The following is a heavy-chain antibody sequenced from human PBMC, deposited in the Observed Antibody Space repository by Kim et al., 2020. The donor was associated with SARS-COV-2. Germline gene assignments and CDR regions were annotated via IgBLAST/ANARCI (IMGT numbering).Heavy chain of an antibody. D-gene: IGHD2-2*01. CDR2: IYYSGST. CDR1: GDSISSNTYY. J-gene: IGHJ6*01. V-gene: IGHV4-39*01. CDR3: SIHVTSRPSYY. Sequence: SETLSLTCTVSGDSISSNTYYWGWIRQPPGKGLEWIGTIYYSGSTYYNPSLKSRVTVSVDTSKNQFSLKLTSVTAADTAVYYCSIHVTSRPSYY.